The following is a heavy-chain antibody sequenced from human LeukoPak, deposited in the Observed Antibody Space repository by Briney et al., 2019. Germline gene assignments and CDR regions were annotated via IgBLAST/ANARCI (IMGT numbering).Heavy chain of an antibody. V-gene: IGHV3-23*01. D-gene: IGHD6-13*01. J-gene: IGHJ4*02. Sequence: GESLKISCKGSGYRFSSYWIGWVRQAPGKGLEWVSAISGSGGSTYYADSVKGRFTISRDNSKNTLYLQMNSLRAEDTAVYYCAKRVRYSSSWYYFDYWGQGTLVTVSS. CDR1: GYRFSSYW. CDR2: ISGSGGST. CDR3: AKRVRYSSSWYYFDY.